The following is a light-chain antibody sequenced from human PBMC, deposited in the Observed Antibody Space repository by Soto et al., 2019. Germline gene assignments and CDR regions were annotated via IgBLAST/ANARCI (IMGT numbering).Light chain of an antibody. J-gene: IGKJ1*01. CDR3: QPYGGPPWT. Sequence: EIVLTQSPGTLSLSPGERATLSCRASQSVSSSWLAWYQQKPGQAPRLLIYGASSRATGVPDRFSGSGSGTDFTLTISRLEPEESGVFYCQPYGGPPWTFGQGTKVEIK. CDR1: QSVSSSW. CDR2: GAS. V-gene: IGKV3-20*01.